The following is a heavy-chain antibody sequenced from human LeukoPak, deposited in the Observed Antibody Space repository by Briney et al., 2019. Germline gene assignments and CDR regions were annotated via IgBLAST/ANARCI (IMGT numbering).Heavy chain of an antibody. J-gene: IGHJ4*02. V-gene: IGHV4-39*01. CDR2: IYYSGSA. Sequence: SETLSLTCPVYGGSISSSCYSWGWLRQPPGKGLEWIGSIYYSGSAYNDPAYKMRVTRSLDSSKKQFTLNLTSVSAADASVYYCARHMRVHYYGPFVSWGQGTLVTVSS. CDR1: GGSISSSCYS. CDR3: ARHMRVHYYGPFVS. D-gene: IGHD3-10*01.